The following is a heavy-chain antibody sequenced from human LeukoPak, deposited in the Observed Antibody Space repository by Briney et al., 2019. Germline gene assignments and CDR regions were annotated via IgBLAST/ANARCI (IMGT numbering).Heavy chain of an antibody. D-gene: IGHD4-17*01. CDR2: ISGSGGST. Sequence: GGSLRLSCAASGFTFSSYAMSWVRQAPGKGLEWVSTISGSGGSTYYADSVKGRFTISRDNSKNTLYLQMNSLRAEDTAVYFCAKGVTVTTPVSWGQGTLVTVSS. V-gene: IGHV3-23*01. CDR3: AKGVTVTTPVS. CDR1: GFTFSSYA. J-gene: IGHJ5*02.